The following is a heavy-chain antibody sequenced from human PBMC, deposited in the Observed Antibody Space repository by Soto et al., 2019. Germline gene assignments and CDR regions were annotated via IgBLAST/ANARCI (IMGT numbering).Heavy chain of an antibody. Sequence: GESLKISCKGSGYSFTSYWIGWVRQMPGKGLEWMGIIYPGDSDTRYSPSFQGQVTISADKSISTAYLQWGSLKASDTAMYYCARSEHVVVVAATPYYYYYGMDVWGQGTTVTVSS. J-gene: IGHJ6*02. CDR1: GYSFTSYW. CDR2: IYPGDSDT. V-gene: IGHV5-51*01. D-gene: IGHD2-15*01. CDR3: ARSEHVVVVAATPYYYYYGMDV.